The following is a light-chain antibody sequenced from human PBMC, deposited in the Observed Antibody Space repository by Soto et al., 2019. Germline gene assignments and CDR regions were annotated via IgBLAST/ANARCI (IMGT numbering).Light chain of an antibody. Sequence: QSALTQPASVSGSPGQSITISCTGTSRDVGGYNYVSWYQQHPGKAPRLIIYDVSNRPSGVSSRFSGSKSGNTASLTISGLQAEDEAEYFCNSYTSSTTRVFGTGTKLTVL. V-gene: IGLV2-14*03. CDR1: SRDVGGYNY. CDR3: NSYTSSTTRV. CDR2: DVS. J-gene: IGLJ1*01.